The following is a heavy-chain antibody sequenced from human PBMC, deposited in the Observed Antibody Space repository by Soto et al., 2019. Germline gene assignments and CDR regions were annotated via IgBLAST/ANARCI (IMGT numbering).Heavy chain of an antibody. J-gene: IGHJ2*01. CDR3: ARPGGGRFPWYFDL. V-gene: IGHV1-69*12. D-gene: IGHD3-10*01. CDR2: IIPIFGTA. Sequence: QVQLVQSGAEVKKPGSSVKVSCKASGGTFSSYAISWVRQAPGQGLEWMGGIIPIFGTANYAQKFQGRATITADESTSTASKEVSSLRSEDTAVYYCARPGGGRFPWYFDLWGRGTMVTVSS. CDR1: GGTFSSYA.